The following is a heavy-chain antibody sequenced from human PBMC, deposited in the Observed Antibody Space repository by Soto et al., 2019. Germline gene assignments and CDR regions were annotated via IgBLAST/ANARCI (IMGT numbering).Heavy chain of an antibody. J-gene: IGHJ5*02. D-gene: IGHD2-2*01. CDR3: ARVSQLRRNVPRYNWFDP. CDR1: GGSISSYY. Sequence: SETLSLTCTVSGGSISSYYWSWIRQPPGKGLEWIGYIYYSGSTNYNPSLKSRVTISVDTSKNQFSLKLSSVTAADTAVYYCARVSQLRRNVPRYNWFDPWGQGTLVTVSS. V-gene: IGHV4-59*01. CDR2: IYYSGST.